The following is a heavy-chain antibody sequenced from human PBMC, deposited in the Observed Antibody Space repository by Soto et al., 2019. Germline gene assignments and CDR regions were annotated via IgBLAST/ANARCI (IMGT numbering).Heavy chain of an antibody. CDR2: FDPEDGET. CDR3: ATDFGHPTDVSGGGFDY. D-gene: IGHD3-10*01. CDR1: GYTLTELS. Sequence: ASVKVSCKVSGYTLTELSMHWVRQAPGKGLEWVGGFDPEDGETIYAQKFQGRVTMTEDTSTDTAYMELSSLRSEDTAVYYCATDFGHPTDVSGGGFDYWGQGTLVTVSS. V-gene: IGHV1-24*01. J-gene: IGHJ4*02.